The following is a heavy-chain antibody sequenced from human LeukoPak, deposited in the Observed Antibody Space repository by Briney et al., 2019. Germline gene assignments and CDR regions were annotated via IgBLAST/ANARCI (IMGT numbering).Heavy chain of an antibody. Sequence: EPGGSLRLSCAASGFTFDDYAMHWVRQAPGKGLEWVSGISWNSGSIGYADSVKGRFTISRDNAKNSLYLQMNSLRAEDTAVYYCASDSIGDYWGQGTLVTVSS. V-gene: IGHV3-9*01. CDR3: ASDSIGDY. J-gene: IGHJ4*02. CDR2: ISWNSGSI. CDR1: GFTFDDYA.